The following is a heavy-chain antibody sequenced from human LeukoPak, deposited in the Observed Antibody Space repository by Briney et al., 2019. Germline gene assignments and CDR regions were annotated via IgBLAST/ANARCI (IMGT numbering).Heavy chain of an antibody. V-gene: IGHV3-21*01. J-gene: IGHJ6*02. CDR2: ISSSSSYI. D-gene: IGHD3-10*01. Sequence: GGSLRLSCAASGFTFSSYNMNWVRQAPGKGLEWVSSISSSSSYIYYADSVKGRFTISRDNAKNSLYLQMNSLRAEDTAVYYCARDFYYPYYYYGMDVWGQGTTVTVSS. CDR1: GFTFSSYN. CDR3: ARDFYYPYYYYGMDV.